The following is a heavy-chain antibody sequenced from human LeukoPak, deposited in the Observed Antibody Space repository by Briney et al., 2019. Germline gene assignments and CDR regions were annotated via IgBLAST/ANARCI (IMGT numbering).Heavy chain of an antibody. CDR2: IIPIFGTA. J-gene: IGHJ4*02. CDR1: GGTFSSYA. D-gene: IGHD4-23*01. CDR3: AGGNSRDYFDY. V-gene: IGHV1-69*05. Sequence: ASVKVSCKASGGTFSSYAISWVRQAPGQGLEWMGGIIPIFGTANYAQKFQGRVTITTDESTSTAYMELSSLRSEDTAVYYCAGGNSRDYFDYWGQGTLVTVSS.